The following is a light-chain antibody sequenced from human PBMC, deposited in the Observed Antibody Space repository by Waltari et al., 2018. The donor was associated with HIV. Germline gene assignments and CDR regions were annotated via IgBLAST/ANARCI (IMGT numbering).Light chain of an antibody. V-gene: IGLV1-47*01. J-gene: IGLJ2*01. CDR3: ASWDDSLSVV. CDR1: SSNIGRNS. CDR2: RNN. Sequence: QSALTQPPSASGTPGQRVTISCSGSSSNIGRNSVYWYLQLPGTAPKLLIYRNNQRPSGVPDRFSGSQSGTSASLAISGLRSEDEADYYCASWDDSLSVVFGGGTKLTVL.